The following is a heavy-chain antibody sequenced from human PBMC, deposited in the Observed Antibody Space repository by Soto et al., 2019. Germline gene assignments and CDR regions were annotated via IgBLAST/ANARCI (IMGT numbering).Heavy chain of an antibody. CDR2: ISYDGSSK. V-gene: IGHV3-30*18. CDR1: GFTFSSYG. J-gene: IGHJ6*02. CDR3: AKGRSGYGDYGMDV. D-gene: IGHD5-12*01. Sequence: GGSLRLSCAASGFTFSSYGMHWVRQAPGKGLEWVAVISYDGSSKYYADSVKGRFTISRDNSKNTLYLQMNSLRAEDTAVYYCAKGRSGYGDYGMDVWGQGTTVTVSS.